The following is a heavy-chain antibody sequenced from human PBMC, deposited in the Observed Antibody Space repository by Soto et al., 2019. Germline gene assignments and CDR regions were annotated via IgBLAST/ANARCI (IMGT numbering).Heavy chain of an antibody. CDR1: GFTFSSYA. CDR2: ISYDGSNK. J-gene: IGHJ3*02. Sequence: QVQLVESGGGVVQPGRSLRLSCAASGFTFSSYAMHWVRQAPGEGLEWVAVISYDGSNKYYADSVKGRFTISRDNSKNTLYLQMNSLRAEDTAVYYCARLRLPELDAFDIWGQGTMVTVSS. D-gene: IGHD1-26*01. CDR3: ARLRLPELDAFDI. V-gene: IGHV3-30-3*01.